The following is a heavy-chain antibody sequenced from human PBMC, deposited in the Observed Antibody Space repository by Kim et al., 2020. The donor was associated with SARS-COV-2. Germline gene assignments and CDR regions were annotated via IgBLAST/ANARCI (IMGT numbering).Heavy chain of an antibody. Sequence: SLKSRVTMSVDTSKNQFSLKLSSETAADTAVYYCAKHWRQWLDITLSYFDYWGQGTLVTVSS. D-gene: IGHD6-19*01. V-gene: IGHV4-39*01. CDR3: AKHWRQWLDITLSYFDY. J-gene: IGHJ4*02.